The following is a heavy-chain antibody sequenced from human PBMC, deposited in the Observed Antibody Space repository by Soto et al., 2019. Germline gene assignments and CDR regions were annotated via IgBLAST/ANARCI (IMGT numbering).Heavy chain of an antibody. CDR3: AYRVGSRGSFEY. V-gene: IGHV2-5*01. CDR2: IYWNDDK. CDR1: GFSLTTSVVS. Sequence: ASCPTLVNPPQTLTLTCTFSGFSLTTSVVSVGWIRQPPGKALEWVAFIYWNDDKRYSPSLKSRLTITKDNSKKQEALTMTNMDPVDTATYYCAYRVGSRGSFEYWGPGTLVTDSS. J-gene: IGHJ4*02. D-gene: IGHD6-25*01.